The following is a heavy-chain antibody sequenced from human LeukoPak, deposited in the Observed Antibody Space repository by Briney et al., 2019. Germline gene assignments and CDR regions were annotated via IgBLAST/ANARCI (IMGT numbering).Heavy chain of an antibody. D-gene: IGHD3-22*01. CDR1: GGTLSSYA. CDR3: AREARGYYDSSDY. Sequence: SVKVSCKASGGTLSSYAISWVRQAPGQGLEWMGRIIPILGIANYAQKFQGRVTIIAGKSTSTAYMELSSLRSEDTAVYYCAREARGYYDSSDYWGQGTLVTVSS. CDR2: IIPILGIA. J-gene: IGHJ4*02. V-gene: IGHV1-69*04.